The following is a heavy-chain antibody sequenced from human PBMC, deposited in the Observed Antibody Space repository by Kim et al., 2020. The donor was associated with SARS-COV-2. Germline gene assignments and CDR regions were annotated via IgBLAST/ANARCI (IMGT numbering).Heavy chain of an antibody. CDR1: GFTFSSYS. Sequence: GGSLRLSCAASGFTFSSYSMNWVRQAPGKGLEWVSYISSSSTIYYADSVKGRFTISRDNAKNSLYLQMNSLRAEDTAVYYCARDIVVVPAAMLDYYGMDVWGQGTTVTVSS. J-gene: IGHJ6*02. CDR3: ARDIVVVPAAMLDYYGMDV. CDR2: ISSSSTI. D-gene: IGHD2-2*01. V-gene: IGHV3-48*04.